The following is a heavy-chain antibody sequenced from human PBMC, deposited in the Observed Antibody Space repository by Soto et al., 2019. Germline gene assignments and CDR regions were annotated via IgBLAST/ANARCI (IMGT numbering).Heavy chain of an antibody. D-gene: IGHD1-26*01. J-gene: IGHJ4*02. CDR2: INQDGTEK. CDR1: ESTVSRDW. Sequence: EVHLVESGGGLVQPGGSLRLSCAIFESTVSRDWMNWVREAQGKGLEWVAHINQDGTEKYYVDSVKGRFTISRDNAKKSLYLQMNSLRPADTAMYYFSGGVGDAFWGQGTLVTVSS. CDR3: SGGVGDAF. V-gene: IGHV3-7*04.